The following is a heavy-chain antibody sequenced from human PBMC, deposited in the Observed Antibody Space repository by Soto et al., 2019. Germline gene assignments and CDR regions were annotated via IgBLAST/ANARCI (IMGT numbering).Heavy chain of an antibody. D-gene: IGHD4-4*01. Sequence: PVGSLRLSCAASGFTFSSYGMHWVRQAPGKGLEWVAVISYDGSNKYYADSVKGRFTISRDNSKNTLYLQMNSLRAEDTAVYYCAKDNGAYSNYGVYYYYGMDVWGQGTTVTVSS. CDR3: AKDNGAYSNYGVYYYYGMDV. CDR2: ISYDGSNK. J-gene: IGHJ6*02. V-gene: IGHV3-30*18. CDR1: GFTFSSYG.